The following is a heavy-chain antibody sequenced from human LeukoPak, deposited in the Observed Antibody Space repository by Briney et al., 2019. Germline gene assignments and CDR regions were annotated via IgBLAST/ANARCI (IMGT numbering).Heavy chain of an antibody. CDR2: ITGSGGNT. D-gene: IGHD6-19*01. J-gene: IGHJ4*02. Sequence: GESLRLSCAASGFTFSSYGMSWVRQAPGKGLEWVSSITGSGGNTQYADSVKGRFTISRDNSKNTLHLQMNSLRAEDTAVYYCTKNKQWLFDFWGQGTLVTVSS. CDR1: GFTFSSYG. V-gene: IGHV3-23*01. CDR3: TKNKQWLFDF.